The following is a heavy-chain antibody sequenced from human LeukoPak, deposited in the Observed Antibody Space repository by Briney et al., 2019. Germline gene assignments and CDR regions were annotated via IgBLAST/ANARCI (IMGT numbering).Heavy chain of an antibody. D-gene: IGHD6-13*01. CDR3: ARDNFVPYSSSWYSYFDY. J-gene: IGHJ4*02. Sequence: ASVEVSCKASGYTFTSYAMNWVRQAPGQGLEWMGWINTNTGNPTYAQGFTGRFVFSLDTSVSTAYLQISSLKAEDTAVYYCARDNFVPYSSSWYSYFDYWGQGTLVTVSS. CDR2: INTNTGNP. CDR1: GYTFTSYA. V-gene: IGHV7-4-1*02.